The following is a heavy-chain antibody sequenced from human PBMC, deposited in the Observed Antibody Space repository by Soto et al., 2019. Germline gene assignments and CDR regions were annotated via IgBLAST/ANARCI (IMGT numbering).Heavy chain of an antibody. D-gene: IGHD1-7*01. CDR1: GYTFTSYY. CDR3: ASPSGGDCITGTTSCYYYYGMDV. Sequence: GASVKVSCTASGYTFTSYYMHWVRQAPGQGLEWMGIINPSGGSTSYAQKFQGRVTMTRDTSTSTVYMELSSLRSEDTAVYYCASPSGGDCITGTTSCYYYYGMDVWGQGTTVTVSS. V-gene: IGHV1-46*01. CDR2: INPSGGST. J-gene: IGHJ6*02.